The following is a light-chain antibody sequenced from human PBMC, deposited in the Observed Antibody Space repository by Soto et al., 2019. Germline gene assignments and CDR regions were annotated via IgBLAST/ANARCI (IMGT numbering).Light chain of an antibody. CDR2: GAS. V-gene: IGKV3-20*01. CDR3: QQYGRCAFT. Sequence: EIVLTQSPDTLSLSPGERVTLSCRASQRMTNNFLAWFQQKPGLAPRLLIHGASTRASGVPDSFTGGGSGTDFVLTISRIVPDDFAVYYCQQYGRCAFTFGQGTKLQIK. J-gene: IGKJ2*01. CDR1: QRMTNNF.